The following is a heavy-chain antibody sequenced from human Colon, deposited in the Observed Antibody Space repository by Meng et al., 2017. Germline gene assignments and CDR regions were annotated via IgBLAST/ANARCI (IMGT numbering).Heavy chain of an antibody. CDR2: ISGNGGRT. D-gene: IGHD2-21*02. CDR3: ARIQDCGGDCPEDY. CDR1: GFTFRNHA. J-gene: IGHJ4*01. Sequence: GESLKISCAASGFTFRNHAMHWVRQAPGKGLEWVSIISGNGGRTYYADSVKGRFTISRDNSKNMLYLEMNSLRAEDTAVYYCARIQDCGGDCPEDYWGHGTRVNGSS. V-gene: IGHV3-23*01.